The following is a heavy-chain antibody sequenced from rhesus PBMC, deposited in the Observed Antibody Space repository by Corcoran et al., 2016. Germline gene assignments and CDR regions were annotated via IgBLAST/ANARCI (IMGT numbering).Heavy chain of an antibody. J-gene: IGHJ4*01. CDR1: GGSLRRTY. Sequence: QLQLQESGPVLVKPSEPMSLPCTVSGGSLRRTYWRLIRPPPGQVLEWIGRISGSGGTTNYNPSRKIRVTISTDTSKNKFSLKLSSVTAADTAVYYCARDLGYSGSYYSDYWGQGVLVTVSS. D-gene: IGHD3-16*01. CDR2: ISGSGGTT. CDR3: ARDLGYSGSYYSDY. V-gene: IGHV4-173*01.